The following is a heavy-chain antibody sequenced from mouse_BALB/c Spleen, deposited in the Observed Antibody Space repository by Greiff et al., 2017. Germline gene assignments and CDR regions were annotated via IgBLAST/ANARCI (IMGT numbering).Heavy chain of an antibody. CDR3: ASPLYGSAMDY. V-gene: IGHV2-9*02. J-gene: IGHJ4*01. D-gene: IGHD1-1*01. CDR1: GFSLTSYG. CDR2: IWAGGST. Sequence: QVQLKESGPGLVAPSQSLSITCTVSGFSLTSYGVHWVRQPPGKGLEWLGVIWAGGSTNYNSALMSRLSISKDNSKSQVFLKMNSLQTDDTAMYYCASPLYGSAMDYWGQGTSVTVSS.